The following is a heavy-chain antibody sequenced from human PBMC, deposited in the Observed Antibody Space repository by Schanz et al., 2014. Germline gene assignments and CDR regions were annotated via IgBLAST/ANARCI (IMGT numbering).Heavy chain of an antibody. Sequence: EVQLVESGGGLVKPGGSLRLSCAASTSIFNHAWMSWVRQAPGKGLEWVSAMNESHSTIYYADSVRGRFTISRDNAENTLFLQMNSLRAEDTAVYYCARKVVATIGGYYDNWGQGTLVIVSS. CDR3: ARKVVATIGGYYDN. V-gene: IGHV3-23*04. J-gene: IGHJ4*02. D-gene: IGHD5-12*01. CDR2: MNESHSTI. CDR1: TSIFNHAW.